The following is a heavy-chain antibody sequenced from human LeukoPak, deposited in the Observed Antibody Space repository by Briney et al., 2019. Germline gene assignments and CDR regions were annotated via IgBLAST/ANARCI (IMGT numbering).Heavy chain of an antibody. CDR3: ARHRSRTSGCDY. J-gene: IGHJ4*02. CDR2: IHYSGNT. CDR1: GGSISSYY. D-gene: IGHD6-19*01. V-gene: IGHV4-59*08. Sequence: SETLSLTCTMSGGSISSYYWSWIRQPPGKGLEWIGPIHYSGNTRNNPSLKSRLRLSVDMSKNQLSLRLSSVTAADTAVYYCARHRSRTSGCDYWGQGTLVSVSS.